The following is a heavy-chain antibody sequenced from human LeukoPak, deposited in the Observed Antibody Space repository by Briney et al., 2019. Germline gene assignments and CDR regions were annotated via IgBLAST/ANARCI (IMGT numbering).Heavy chain of an antibody. J-gene: IGHJ4*02. CDR2: ISAYNGNT. CDR1: GYTFTSYG. V-gene: IGHV1-18*01. D-gene: IGHD3-10*01. Sequence: ASVKVSCKASGYTFTSYGISWVRQAPGQGLEWMGWISAYNGNTNYAQKLQGRVTMTTDTSTSTAYMELRSLRSDDTAVYYCATVGMVRGVIIPYDYWGQGTLVTVSS. CDR3: ATVGMVRGVIIPYDY.